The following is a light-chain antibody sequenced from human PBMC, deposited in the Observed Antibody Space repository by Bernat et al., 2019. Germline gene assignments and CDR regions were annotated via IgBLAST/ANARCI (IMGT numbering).Light chain of an antibody. V-gene: IGLV3-21*03. CDR1: NVGIET. Sequence: SYVLTQPPSVSVAPGKTARITCEENNVGIETVHWYQQKPGQAPVVVVHDDSDRPSGIPDRFSGSRSGNTATLTITRVEAGDEADYYCQVWDSDTENFILGTGTKVTVL. CDR3: QVWDSDTENFI. CDR2: DDS. J-gene: IGLJ1*01.